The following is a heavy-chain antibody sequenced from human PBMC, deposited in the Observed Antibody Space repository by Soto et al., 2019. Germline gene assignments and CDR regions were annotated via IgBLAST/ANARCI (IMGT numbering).Heavy chain of an antibody. CDR2: ISSSTSYV. CDR3: ARDPSEGRVGNWFES. V-gene: IGHV3-21*02. J-gene: IGHJ5*01. D-gene: IGHD2-2*01. CDR1: GFTFSRYG. Sequence: EVQLVESGGGLVKPGGSLRLSCAASGFTFSRYGMNWLRQAPGKGLEWVASISSSTSYVYYADSVKGRFSTSRDNAKNILYLEMYGLRTEDTAVHYCARDPSEGRVGNWFESWGQGTLVTVSS.